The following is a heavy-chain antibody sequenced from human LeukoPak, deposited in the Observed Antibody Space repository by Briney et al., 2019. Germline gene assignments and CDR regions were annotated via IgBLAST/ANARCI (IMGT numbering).Heavy chain of an antibody. Sequence: ASVKVSCKASGYTFTSYGISWVRQAPGQGLEWMGWISAYNGNTNYAQKLQGRVTMTTDTSTSTAYMELRRLRSDDTAVYYCARDLYDFWSGYYGPFDYWGQGTLVTVSS. CDR3: ARDLYDFWSGYYGPFDY. J-gene: IGHJ4*02. D-gene: IGHD3-3*01. CDR1: GYTFTSYG. V-gene: IGHV1-18*01. CDR2: ISAYNGNT.